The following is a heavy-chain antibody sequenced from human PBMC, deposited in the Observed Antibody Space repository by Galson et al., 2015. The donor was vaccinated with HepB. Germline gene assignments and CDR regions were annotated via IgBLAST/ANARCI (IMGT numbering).Heavy chain of an antibody. CDR3: CRDRPGNGNTATRGWFDP. J-gene: IGHJ5*02. CDR2: IRSEAYGGTT. Sequence: LRLSCATSGFIFGDYAMSWVRQAPGKGLEWISYIRSEAYGGTTVYAASVKGRFTISRDDSKSIAYLQMNSLEIDDTAVYYCCRDRPGNGNTATRGWFDPWGQGTLATVSS. CDR1: GFIFGDYA. D-gene: IGHD5-18*01. V-gene: IGHV3-49*04.